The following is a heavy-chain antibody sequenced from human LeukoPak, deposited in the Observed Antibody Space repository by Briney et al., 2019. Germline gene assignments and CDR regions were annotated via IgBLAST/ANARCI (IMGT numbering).Heavy chain of an antibody. CDR1: GFTFGDYA. CDR3: AKWGFRLVLGY. D-gene: IGHD6-19*01. J-gene: IGHJ4*02. V-gene: IGHV3-49*04. CDR2: IRSKAYGGTT. Sequence: GGSLRLSCTASGFTFGDYAMSWVRQAPGKGLEWVGFIRSKAYGGTTEYAASVKGRFTISRDDSKSIAYLQMNSLKTEDTAVYYCAKWGFRLVLGYWGQGTLVTVSS.